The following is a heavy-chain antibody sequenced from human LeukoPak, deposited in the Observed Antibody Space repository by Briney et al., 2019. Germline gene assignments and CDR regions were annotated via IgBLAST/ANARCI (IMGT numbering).Heavy chain of an antibody. CDR2: ISAYNGNT. J-gene: IGHJ4*02. CDR3: ARVPSGRRTYYYDSSGYQFDY. Sequence: ASVKVSCTASGYTFTSYGISWVRQAPGQGLEWMGWISAYNGNTNYAQKFQGRVTMTTDTSTSTAYMELRSLRSDDTAVYYCARVPSGRRTYYYDSSGYQFDYWGQGTLVTVSS. D-gene: IGHD3-22*01. V-gene: IGHV1-18*01. CDR1: GYTFTSYG.